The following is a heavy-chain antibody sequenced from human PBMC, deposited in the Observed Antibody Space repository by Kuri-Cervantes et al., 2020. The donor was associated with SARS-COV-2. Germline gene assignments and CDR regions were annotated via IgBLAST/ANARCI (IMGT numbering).Heavy chain of an antibody. CDR1: GGSISSYY. Sequence: GSLRLSCTVSGGSISSYYWSWIRQPAGKGLEWIGRIYTSGSTNYNPSLKSRVTMSVDTSKNQFSLKLSSATAADTAVYYCARGAEGSPFDYWGQGTLVTVSS. CDR2: IYTSGST. CDR3: ARGAEGSPFDY. D-gene: IGHD6-13*01. V-gene: IGHV4-4*07. J-gene: IGHJ4*02.